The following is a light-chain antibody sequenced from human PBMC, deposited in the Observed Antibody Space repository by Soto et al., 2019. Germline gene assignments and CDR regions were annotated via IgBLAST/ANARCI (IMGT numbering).Light chain of an antibody. Sequence: IQLTQSPSTLSASVGDRVTITCRASQGIGTALAWYHQRPGNSPDLLVYDASTLQSGVPSRFSGSGSETDLSLTISGLQPEDFGHYYCQQFNTTPLTFGGGTRVEIK. CDR1: QGIGTA. CDR3: QQFNTTPLT. J-gene: IGKJ4*01. CDR2: DAS. V-gene: IGKV1-13*02.